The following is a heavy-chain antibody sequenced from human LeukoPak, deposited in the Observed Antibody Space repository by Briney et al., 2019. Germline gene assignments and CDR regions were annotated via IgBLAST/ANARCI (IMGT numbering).Heavy chain of an antibody. CDR1: GFSLSGAG. CDR3: ARVGDAWYKYLDY. J-gene: IGHJ4*02. Sequence: GGSLRLSCAASGFSLSGAGFNWVRQAPGKGLEWLSYISDDSSTISYADSVKGHFAVSRDDGKNSLSLQMKGLRAEDTAVYYCARVGDAWYKYLDYWGQGTLVTVSS. CDR2: ISDDSSTI. D-gene: IGHD1-1*01. V-gene: IGHV3-48*01.